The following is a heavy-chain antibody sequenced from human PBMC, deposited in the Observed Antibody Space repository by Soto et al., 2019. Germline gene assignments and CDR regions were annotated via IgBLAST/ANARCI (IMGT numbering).Heavy chain of an antibody. J-gene: IGHJ5*02. Sequence: QVTVKESGPVLVKPTETLTLTCTVSGFSLSNAGLGVSWIRQPPGKALEWLAHIFSNDEKSYSTSLKSRLTSSKDTTKSQVVITMTNMDPVDTATYYCASTYSTSWYWFDPWGQGTLVTVSS. D-gene: IGHD6-13*01. CDR3: ASTYSTSWYWFDP. CDR2: IFSNDEK. CDR1: GFSLSNAGLG. V-gene: IGHV2-26*04.